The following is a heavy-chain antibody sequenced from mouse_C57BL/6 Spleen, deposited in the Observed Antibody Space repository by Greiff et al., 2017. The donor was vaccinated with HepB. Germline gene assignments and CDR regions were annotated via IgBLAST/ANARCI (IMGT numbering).Heavy chain of an antibody. J-gene: IGHJ4*01. D-gene: IGHD3-3*01. Sequence: VQLQQSGAELVKPGASVKLSCKASGYTFTSYWMQWVKQRPGQGLEWIGEIDPSDSYTNYNQKFKGKATLTVDTSSSTAYMQLSSLTSEDSDVYYCARRDDYAMDYWGQGTSVTVSS. V-gene: IGHV1-50*01. CDR3: ARRDDYAMDY. CDR1: GYTFTSYW. CDR2: IDPSDSYT.